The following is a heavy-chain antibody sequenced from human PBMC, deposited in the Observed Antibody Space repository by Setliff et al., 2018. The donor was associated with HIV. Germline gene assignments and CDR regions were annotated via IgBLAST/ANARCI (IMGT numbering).Heavy chain of an antibody. D-gene: IGHD5-12*01. CDR3: ARGGMATRHYYHYYMDV. CDR1: GFTFSNFW. Sequence: PGGSLRLSCTASGFTFSNFWMHWVRQAPGKGLEWVASISPDGSRNHCVGSVKGRFTASRDNAKSSLYLQMNSLRAEDTAVYYCARGGMATRHYYHYYMDVWGKGTTVTVSS. V-gene: IGHV3-7*03. CDR2: ISPDGSRN. J-gene: IGHJ6*03.